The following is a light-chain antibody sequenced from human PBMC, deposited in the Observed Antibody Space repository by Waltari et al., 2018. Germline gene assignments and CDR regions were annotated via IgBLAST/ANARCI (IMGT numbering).Light chain of an antibody. CDR3: MQALQTPWT. V-gene: IGKV2-28*01. CDR1: QSLLHSNGYNY. CDR2: LGS. Sequence: DIVMTQSPLYLPVTPGEPASIYCRTSQSLLHSNGYNYLSWSLQKPGQSPQLLIYLGSNRASGVPARFSGSGSGTDFTLTISRVEAEDVGVSYCMQALQTPWTFGQGTKVEIK. J-gene: IGKJ1*01.